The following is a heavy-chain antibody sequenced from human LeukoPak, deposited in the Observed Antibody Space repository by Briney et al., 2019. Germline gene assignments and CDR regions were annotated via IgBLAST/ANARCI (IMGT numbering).Heavy chain of an antibody. D-gene: IGHD3-10*01. J-gene: IGHJ4*02. CDR2: IWYDGSNK. CDR1: RFTFSSYG. V-gene: IGHV3-33*06. Sequence: GRSLRLSCAASRFTFSSYGMHWVRQAPGKGLEWVAVIWYDGSNKYYADSVKGRFTISRDNSKNTLYLQMNSLRAEDTAVYYCAKASGSYYHHHFDYWGQGTLVTVSS. CDR3: AKASGSYYHHHFDY.